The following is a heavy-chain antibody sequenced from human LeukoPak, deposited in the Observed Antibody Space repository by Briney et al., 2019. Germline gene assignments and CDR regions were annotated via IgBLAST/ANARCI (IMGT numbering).Heavy chain of an antibody. CDR2: INSDGSST. V-gene: IGHV3-74*01. D-gene: IGHD3-22*01. J-gene: IGHJ4*02. CDR1: GFTFSSYW. CDR3: ARAYYYDSSSYYRNHFDY. Sequence: PGGSLRLSCAASGFTFSSYWMHWVRQAPGKGLAWVSRINSDGSSTSYADSVKGRFTISRDNAKNTLYLQMNSLRAEDTAVYYCARAYYYDSSSYYRNHFDYWGQGTLVTVSS.